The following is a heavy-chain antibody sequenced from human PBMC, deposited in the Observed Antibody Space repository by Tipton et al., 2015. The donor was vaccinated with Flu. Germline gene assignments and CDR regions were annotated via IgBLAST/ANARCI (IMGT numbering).Heavy chain of an antibody. V-gene: IGHV3-30*04. CDR2: ISYDGSNK. J-gene: IGHJ4*02. Sequence: QLVQSGGGVVQPGRSPRLSCAASGFTFSSYAMHWVRQAPGKGLEWVAVISYDGSNKYYADSVKGRFTISRDNSKNTLYLQMNSLRAEDTAVYYCARDHAPYGDYGFFDYWGQGTLVTGSS. D-gene: IGHD4-17*01. CDR1: GFTFSSYA. CDR3: ARDHAPYGDYGFFDY.